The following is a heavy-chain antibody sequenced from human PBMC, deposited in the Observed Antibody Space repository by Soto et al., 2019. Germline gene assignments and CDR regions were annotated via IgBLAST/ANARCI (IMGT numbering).Heavy chain of an antibody. CDR2: IVVGSGNT. CDR3: AAGRRVVVAVTLPYGMDV. Sequence: QMQLVQSGPEVKKPGTSVKVSCKASGFTFTSSAVQWVRQARGQRLEWIGWIVVGSGNTNYAQQFQERVTITRDMSTSTAYMELSSLRSEDTAVYYCAAGRRVVVAVTLPYGMDVWGQGTTVTVSS. CDR1: GFTFTSSA. J-gene: IGHJ6*02. V-gene: IGHV1-58*01. D-gene: IGHD2-15*01.